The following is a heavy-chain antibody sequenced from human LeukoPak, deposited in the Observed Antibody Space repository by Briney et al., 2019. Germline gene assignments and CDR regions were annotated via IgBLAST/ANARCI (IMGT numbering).Heavy chain of an antibody. D-gene: IGHD4-17*01. Sequence: GGSLRLSCAASGFTFSSYGMSWVRQAPGKGLEWVSTISGSGGSTYYADSVKGRFAISRDNFKTTLYLQMNSLRAEDPAVYYCAKDHNNRRSDVLRYFDYWGQGTLVTVST. J-gene: IGHJ4*02. CDR3: AKDHNNRRSDVLRYFDY. CDR1: GFTFSSYG. V-gene: IGHV3-23*01. CDR2: ISGSGGST.